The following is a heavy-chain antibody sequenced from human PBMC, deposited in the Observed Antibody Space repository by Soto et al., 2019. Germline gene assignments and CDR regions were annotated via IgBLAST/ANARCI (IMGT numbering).Heavy chain of an antibody. CDR1: GFTFSSYG. J-gene: IGHJ4*02. D-gene: IGHD4-17*01. V-gene: IGHV3-30*18. CDR3: AKDLDYGDYGKYYFDY. Sequence: QVQLVESGGGVVQPGRSLRLSCAASGFTFSSYGMHWVRQAPGKGLEWVAVISYDGSNKYYADSVKGRFTISRDNSKNTLYLQMNSLRAEDTAVYYCAKDLDYGDYGKYYFDYWGQGTLVTVSS. CDR2: ISYDGSNK.